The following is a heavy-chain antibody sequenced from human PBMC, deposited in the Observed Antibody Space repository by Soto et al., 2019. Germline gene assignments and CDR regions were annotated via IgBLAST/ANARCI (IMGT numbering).Heavy chain of an antibody. CDR2: IIPIFGTA. V-gene: IGHV1-69*12. D-gene: IGHD3-22*01. J-gene: IGHJ6*02. CDR1: GGTFSRYG. CDR3: ARARNDNYYYGMDV. Sequence: QVQLVQSGAEVKKPGSPVKVSCKASGGTFSRYGISWVRQAPGQGLEWMGGIIPIFGTANYAQKFQGRVTITADETTSTAYMELSSLRSKDTAVYYCARARNDNYYYGMDVWGQGTTVTVSS.